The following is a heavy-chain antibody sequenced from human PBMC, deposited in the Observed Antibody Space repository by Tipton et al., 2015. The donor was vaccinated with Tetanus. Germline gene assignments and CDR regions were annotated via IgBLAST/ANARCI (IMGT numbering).Heavy chain of an antibody. D-gene: IGHD3-3*01. CDR2: VYYSGNT. J-gene: IGHJ5*02. CDR3: AAQIIPTDRGGWFDP. Sequence: TLSLTCTVSDGSVSSGSYFWSWIRQPPGKGLEFIGRVYYSGNTYYNPSPKSRVTISVDTSKNQFSLKLSSVTATDTAVYYCAAQIIPTDRGGWFDPWGQGTLVTVSS. CDR1: DGSVSSGSYF. V-gene: IGHV4-39*01.